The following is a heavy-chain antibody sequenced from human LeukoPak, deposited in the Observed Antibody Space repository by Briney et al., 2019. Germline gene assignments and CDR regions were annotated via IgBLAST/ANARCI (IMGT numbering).Heavy chain of an antibody. Sequence: GASVKVSCTASGYTFTGYYMHWVRQAPGQGLEWMGWINPNSGGTGSAQKLQGRVTITRDTSITTAYMELSRLRSDDTALYHCAREYDSSGLKAFDIWGQGTMVTVSS. D-gene: IGHD3-22*01. V-gene: IGHV1-2*02. CDR2: INPNSGGT. J-gene: IGHJ3*02. CDR1: GYTFTGYY. CDR3: AREYDSSGLKAFDI.